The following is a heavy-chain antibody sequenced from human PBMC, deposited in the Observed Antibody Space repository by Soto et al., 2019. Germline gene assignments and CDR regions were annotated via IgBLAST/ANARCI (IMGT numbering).Heavy chain of an antibody. Sequence: ASVKVSCKASGYTFTSYYMHWVRQAPGQGLEWMGIINPSGGSTNYAQKFQGRVTMTRDTSTSTGYMELSSLRYEDTAVYYCAIDSELRTPIFGVDPHGMDVWGQGTTVTVSS. V-gene: IGHV1-46*01. J-gene: IGHJ6*02. CDR2: INPSGGST. CDR3: AIDSELRTPIFGVDPHGMDV. CDR1: GYTFTSYY. D-gene: IGHD3-3*01.